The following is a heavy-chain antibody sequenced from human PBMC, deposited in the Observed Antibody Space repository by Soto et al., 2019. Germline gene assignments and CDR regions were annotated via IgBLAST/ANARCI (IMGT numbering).Heavy chain of an antibody. D-gene: IGHD2-2*02. CDR1: GLAFAAYG. V-gene: IGHV3-23*01. CDR2: VSGSGTST. J-gene: IGHJ4*02. CDR3: AKDGGYMDTWASDY. Sequence: EVWLLESGGGLVQPGESLRLSCTASGLAFAAYGMRWIRRAPGKGLEWVSTVSGSGTSTYYADSVRGRFTISRDNSRNTVYLQMNSLRGEDTAVYYCAKDGGYMDTWASDYWGQGALVTVSS.